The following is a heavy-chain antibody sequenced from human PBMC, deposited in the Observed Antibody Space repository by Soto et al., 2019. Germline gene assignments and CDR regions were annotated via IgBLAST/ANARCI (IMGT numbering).Heavy chain of an antibody. V-gene: IGHV4-59*01. Sequence: TLSLTCTVSGGSISSYYWSWIRQPPGKGLEWIGYIYYSGSTNYNPSLKSRVTISVDTSKNQFSLKLSSVTAADTAVYYCARSRYDYDSSGSLEDYWGQGTLVTVSS. D-gene: IGHD3-22*01. CDR1: GGSISSYY. CDR2: IYYSGST. CDR3: ARSRYDYDSSGSLEDY. J-gene: IGHJ4*02.